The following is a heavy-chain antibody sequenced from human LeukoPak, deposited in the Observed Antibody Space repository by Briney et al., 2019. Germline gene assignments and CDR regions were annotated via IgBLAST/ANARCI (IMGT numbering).Heavy chain of an antibody. CDR1: GFTFSSCA. CDR3: AKFYDILTGYFDY. V-gene: IGHV3-23*01. CDR2: ISGFGTDT. J-gene: IGHJ4*02. Sequence: PGGSLRLSCAASGFTFSSCAMNWVRQAPGKGLEGVASISGFGTDTYYADSVKGRFTISRDNSKNTLYLQMNSLRAEDTAVYYCAKFYDILTGYFDYWGQGTLVTVSS. D-gene: IGHD3-9*01.